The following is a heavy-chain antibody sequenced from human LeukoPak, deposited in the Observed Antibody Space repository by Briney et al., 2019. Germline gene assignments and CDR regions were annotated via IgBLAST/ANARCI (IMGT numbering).Heavy chain of an antibody. Sequence: SETLSLTCTVSGGSISSGSYYWSWIRQPAGKGLEWIGRIYTSGSTNYNPSLKSRVTISVDTSKNQFSLKLSSVTAANTAVYYCARDRGSSGWNDYWGQGTLVTVSS. CDR2: IYTSGST. CDR3: ARDRGSSGWNDY. V-gene: IGHV4-61*02. CDR1: GGSISSGSYY. J-gene: IGHJ4*02. D-gene: IGHD6-19*01.